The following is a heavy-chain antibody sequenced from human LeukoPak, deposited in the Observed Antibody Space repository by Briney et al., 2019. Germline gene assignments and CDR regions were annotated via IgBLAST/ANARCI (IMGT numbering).Heavy chain of an antibody. D-gene: IGHD1-20*01. V-gene: IGHV3-7*01. J-gene: IGHJ3*01. CDR1: GFTFSSYW. Sequence: GGSLRLSCAASGFTFSSYWMSWVRQAPGKRLEWVANIKQDGSEKYYVDSVKGRFTISRDNAKNSLYLQMNSLRAEDTAVYYCVRLNWRRKAFDVWGQGTMVTVSS. CDR2: IKQDGSEK. CDR3: VRLNWRRKAFDV.